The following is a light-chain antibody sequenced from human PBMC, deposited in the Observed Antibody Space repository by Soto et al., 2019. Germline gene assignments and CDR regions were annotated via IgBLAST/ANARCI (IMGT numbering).Light chain of an antibody. CDR1: QSVSSY. CDR3: QQRGDWWRLT. V-gene: IGKV3-11*01. Sequence: EIVLTQSPATLSLSPGERATLSCRASQSVSSYLAWYQQKPGQAPRLLIYDASSRATGIPARFSGSGSGTDFALTISSLEPEDFAVYYCQQRGDWWRLTFGGGTKVEIK. CDR2: DAS. J-gene: IGKJ4*01.